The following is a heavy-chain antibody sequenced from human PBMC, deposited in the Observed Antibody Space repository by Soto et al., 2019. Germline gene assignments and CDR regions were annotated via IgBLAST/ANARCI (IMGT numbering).Heavy chain of an antibody. CDR2: IYYSGST. J-gene: IGHJ4*02. V-gene: IGHV4-59*01. CDR1: GGSISSYY. D-gene: IGHD5-18*01. Sequence: PSETLSLTCTVSGGSISSYYWSWIRQPPGKGLEWIGYIYYSGSTNYNPSLKSRVTISVDTSKNQFSLKLSSVTAADTAVYYCARVGRGYSYGNFDYWGQGTLVTVSS. CDR3: ARVGRGYSYGNFDY.